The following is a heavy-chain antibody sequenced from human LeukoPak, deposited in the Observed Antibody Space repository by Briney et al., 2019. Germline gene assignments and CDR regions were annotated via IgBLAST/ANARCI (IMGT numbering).Heavy chain of an antibody. CDR2: MYNSETI. D-gene: IGHD3-3*01. J-gene: IGHJ5*02. Sequence: SETLSLTCTVSGGSISGYYWSWIRQPAGKGPEWIGRMYNSETINYNPSLKSRVTISVDTSKNQFSLKLSSVTAADTAVYYCARGGGRTYYDFWSGWPNWFDPWGQGTLVTVSS. CDR1: GGSISGYY. CDR3: ARGGGRTYYDFWSGWPNWFDP. V-gene: IGHV4-4*07.